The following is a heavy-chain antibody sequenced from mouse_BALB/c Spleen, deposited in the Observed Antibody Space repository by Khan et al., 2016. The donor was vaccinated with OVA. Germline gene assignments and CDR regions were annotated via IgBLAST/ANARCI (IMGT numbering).Heavy chain of an antibody. CDR3: ANGNYGWFAY. CDR1: GFTFSTFV. CDR2: ISSAATYT. J-gene: IGHJ3*01. D-gene: IGHD2-1*01. V-gene: IGHV5-9-1*01. Sequence: EVELVESGGGLVEPGGSLKLSCVASGFTFSTFVMSWVRQTPEKRLEWVATISSAATYTYYPDSVKGRFNISRDTAKNTLYLQMNSLRSEDTAIYYCANGNYGWFAYWGQGTLVSVSA.